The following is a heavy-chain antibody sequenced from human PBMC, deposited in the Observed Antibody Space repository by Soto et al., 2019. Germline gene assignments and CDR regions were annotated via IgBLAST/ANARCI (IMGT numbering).Heavy chain of an antibody. CDR2: ISARGGSL. J-gene: IGHJ4*02. Sequence: EVQLLESGGGLVQPGGSLRLSCAASGFSFSSYAMVWVRQAPGKGLEWVSVISARGGSLYFADSVKGRFTISRDNSKNVLPLEMNSLRAEDTATSFCATGSIEYSASVDNWGQGTLVVVSS. V-gene: IGHV3-23*01. CDR3: ATGSIEYSASVDN. CDR1: GFSFSSYA. D-gene: IGHD5-12*01.